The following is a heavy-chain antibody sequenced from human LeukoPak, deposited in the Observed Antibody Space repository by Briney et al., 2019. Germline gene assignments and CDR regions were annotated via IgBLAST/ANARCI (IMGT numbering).Heavy chain of an antibody. CDR2: IYYSGST. Sequence: SETLSLTCSVSGGSISSSSYYWGWIRQPPGKGLEWIGSIYYSGSTYYNPSLKSRVTISVDTSKNQFSLKLSSVTAADTAVYYCARHAQGSGSYYLDPKRQLSYYYYYMDVWGKGTTVTISS. CDR1: GGSISSSSYY. J-gene: IGHJ6*03. CDR3: ARHAQGSGSYYLDPKRQLSYYYYYMDV. V-gene: IGHV4-39*01. D-gene: IGHD3-10*01.